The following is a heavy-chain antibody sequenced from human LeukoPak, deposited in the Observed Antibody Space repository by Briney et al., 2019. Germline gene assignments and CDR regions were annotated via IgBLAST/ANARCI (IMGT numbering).Heavy chain of an antibody. J-gene: IGHJ6*03. CDR3: AKVLPLTFYYMDV. CDR1: GVTFGTYG. D-gene: IGHD4/OR15-4a*01. CDR2: IRFDGGDK. V-gene: IGHV3-30*02. Sequence: PGGSLRLSCVASGVTFGTYGLHWVRQAPGKGLEWVAFIRFDGGDKYYADSVKGRFTISRDNSKNTLYLQMNSLRVEDTAIYYCAKVLPLTFYYMDVWGKGTTVTVSS.